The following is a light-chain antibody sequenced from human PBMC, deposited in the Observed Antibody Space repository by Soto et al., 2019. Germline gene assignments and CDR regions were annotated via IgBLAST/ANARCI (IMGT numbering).Light chain of an antibody. Sequence: DIQMTQSPSSLSASVGDRVPITCQAGQSLNTYVNWYQQKPGKAPQLLIYGAASLQSGVPSRFSGSGAGTDFTLTISSLQPGDFATCSFQQSYSNPNPFGQGTKLEI. CDR3: QQSYSNPNP. V-gene: IGKV1-39*01. CDR2: GAA. J-gene: IGKJ1*01. CDR1: QSLNTY.